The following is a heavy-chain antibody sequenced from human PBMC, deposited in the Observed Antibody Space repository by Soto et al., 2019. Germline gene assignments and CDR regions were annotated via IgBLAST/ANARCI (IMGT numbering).Heavy chain of an antibody. Sequence: GGSLRLSCAASGFTFDDYTMHWVRQAPGKGLEWVSLISWDGGSTYYADSVKGRFTISRDNSKNSLYLQMNTLRTEDTALYYCAKDAISLADCSSTSRYPYYFDYWGQGTLVTVSS. V-gene: IGHV3-43*01. D-gene: IGHD2-2*01. J-gene: IGHJ4*02. CDR1: GFTFDDYT. CDR3: AKDAISLADCSSTSRYPYYFDY. CDR2: ISWDGGST.